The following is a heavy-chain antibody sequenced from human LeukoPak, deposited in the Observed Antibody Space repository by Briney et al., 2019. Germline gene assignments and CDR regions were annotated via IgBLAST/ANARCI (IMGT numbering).Heavy chain of an antibody. CDR2: IYYSGST. CDR1: GGSISSGGDY. CDR3: ARVAVGYSNYNFDY. D-gene: IGHD4-11*01. Sequence: PSETLSLTCTVSGGSISSGGDYWSWIRQHSGKGLEWIGYIYYSGSTNYNPSLKSRVTISVDTSKNQFSLKLSSVTAADTAVYYCARVAVGYSNYNFDYWGQGTLVTVSS. J-gene: IGHJ4*02. V-gene: IGHV4-61*08.